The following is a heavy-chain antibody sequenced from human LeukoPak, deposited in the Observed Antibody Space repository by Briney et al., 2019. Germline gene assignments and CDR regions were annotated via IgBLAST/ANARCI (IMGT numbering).Heavy chain of an antibody. J-gene: IGHJ4*02. V-gene: IGHV1-24*01. CDR3: STDSGRSYFYFDF. CDR1: GYSFTNYG. Sequence: ASVKVSCKASGYSFTNYGINWVRQAPGKGLEWVGGIRPETGEPIFAQKLRGRVTITEDTFTDTGYLELRGLTSEDTAVYYCSTDSGRSYFYFDFWGQGTLVTVSS. D-gene: IGHD3-10*01. CDR2: IRPETGEP.